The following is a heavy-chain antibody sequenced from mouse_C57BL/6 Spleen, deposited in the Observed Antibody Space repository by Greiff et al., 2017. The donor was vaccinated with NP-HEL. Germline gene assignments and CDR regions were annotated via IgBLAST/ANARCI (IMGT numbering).Heavy chain of an antibody. CDR2: IRSKSNNYAT. CDR1: GFSFNTYA. D-gene: IGHD2-3*01. J-gene: IGHJ3*01. V-gene: IGHV10-1*01. CDR3: VKDGYSAWFAY. Sequence: EVQLVESGGGLVQPKGSLKLSCAASGFSFNTYAMNWVRQAPGKGLEWVARIRSKSNNYATYYADSVKDRFTISRDDSESMLYLQMNNLKTEDTAMYYCVKDGYSAWFAYWGQGTLVTVSA.